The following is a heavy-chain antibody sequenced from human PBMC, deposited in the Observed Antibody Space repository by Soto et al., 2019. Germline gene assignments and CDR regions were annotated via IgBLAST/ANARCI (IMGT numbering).Heavy chain of an antibody. CDR3: ARHSVEMATIGYFDY. J-gene: IGHJ4*02. CDR1: GYSFTNYW. CDR2: IYPGDSDT. Sequence: PGESLKISCKGSGYSFTNYWIAWVRHMPGKGLEWMGIIYPGDSDTKYSPSFQGQVTISADKSISTAYLQWSSLKASDTAMYYCARHSVEMATIGYFDYWGQGTLVTVSS. V-gene: IGHV5-51*01. D-gene: IGHD5-12*01.